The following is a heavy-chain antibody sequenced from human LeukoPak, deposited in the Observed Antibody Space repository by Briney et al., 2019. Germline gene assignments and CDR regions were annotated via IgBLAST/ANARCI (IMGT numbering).Heavy chain of an antibody. D-gene: IGHD3-10*01. CDR3: TTYGSGRKFDY. CDR1: GYTFTSYE. Sequence: ASVKVSCKTSGYTFTSYEINWVRQATGQGLEWMGWMNPNIGNTGYAQKFQGRVTITRNTSISTAYMELSSLRSEDTAVYYCTTYGSGRKFDYWGQGILVTVSS. J-gene: IGHJ4*02. CDR2: MNPNIGNT. V-gene: IGHV1-8*03.